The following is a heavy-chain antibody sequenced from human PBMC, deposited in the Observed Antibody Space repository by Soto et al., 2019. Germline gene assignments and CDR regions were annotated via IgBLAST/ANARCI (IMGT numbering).Heavy chain of an antibody. V-gene: IGHV4-39*01. CDR2: IYYSGST. CDR3: ARHPYSGYDYYYYGMDV. Sequence: SETLSLTCTVSGGSISSSSYYWGWIRQPPGKGLEWIGSIYYSGSTYYNPSLKSRVPISVDTSKNQFSLKLSSVTAADTAVYYCARHPYSGYDYYYYGMDVWGQGTTVTVSS. J-gene: IGHJ6*02. CDR1: GGSISSSSYY. D-gene: IGHD5-12*01.